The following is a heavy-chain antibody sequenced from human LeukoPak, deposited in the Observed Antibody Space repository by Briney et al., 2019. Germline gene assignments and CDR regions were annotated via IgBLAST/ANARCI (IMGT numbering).Heavy chain of an antibody. J-gene: IGHJ5*02. CDR3: ARDPFFKEGRGNWFDP. V-gene: IGHV1-2*02. Sequence: WASVKVSCKASGYTFTGYYMHWVRQAPGQGLEWTGWINPNSGGTNYAQKFQGRVTMTRDTSISTAYMELSRLRSDDTAVYYCARDPFFKEGRGNWFDPWGQGTLVTVSS. D-gene: IGHD5-12*01. CDR1: GYTFTGYY. CDR2: INPNSGGT.